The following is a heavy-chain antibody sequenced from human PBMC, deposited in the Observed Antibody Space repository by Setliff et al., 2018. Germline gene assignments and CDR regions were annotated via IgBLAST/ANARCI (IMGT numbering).Heavy chain of an antibody. CDR3: SRYLGD. J-gene: IGHJ4*02. CDR1: YFTFNRDA. D-gene: IGHD3-9*01. CDR2: INPEGSAR. V-gene: IGHV3-7*01. Sequence: PGGSLRLSCAASYFTFNRDALSWVRQAPGRGLEWLASINPEGSARYYVDSVKGRFTISRDNAKNSLYLQMNSLRVEDTAVYYCSRYLGDWGQGTLVTVSS.